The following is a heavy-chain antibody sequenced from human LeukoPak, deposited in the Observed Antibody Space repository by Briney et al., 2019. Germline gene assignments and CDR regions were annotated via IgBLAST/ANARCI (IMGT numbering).Heavy chain of an antibody. CDR1: GGSISSYY. J-gene: IGHJ4*02. D-gene: IGHD5-12*01. CDR2: IYYSGST. CDR3: ARDHSLGYSGFFDY. V-gene: IGHV4-59*01. Sequence: SETLSLTCTVSGGSISSYYWSWIWQPPGKGLEWIGYIYYSGSTNYNPSLKSRVTISVDTSKNQFSLKLSSVTAADTAVYYCARDHSLGYSGFFDYWGQGTLVTVSS.